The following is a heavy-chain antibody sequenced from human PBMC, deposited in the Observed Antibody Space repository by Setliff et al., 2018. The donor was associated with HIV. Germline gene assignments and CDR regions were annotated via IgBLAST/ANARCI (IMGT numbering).Heavy chain of an antibody. CDR2: ISPYNGNT. D-gene: IGHD3-3*01. J-gene: IGHJ3*02. Sequence: ASVKVSCKASGYTFSTYSISWVRQAHGQGLEWLGWISPYNGNTKYAEKFQGRVTMTTDTSTSTAYMDLRSLRSDDTAVYFCVREGGAIFGVVIEGPAFDIWGQGTMVTVS. CDR3: VREGGAIFGVVIEGPAFDI. V-gene: IGHV1-18*01. CDR1: GYTFSTYS.